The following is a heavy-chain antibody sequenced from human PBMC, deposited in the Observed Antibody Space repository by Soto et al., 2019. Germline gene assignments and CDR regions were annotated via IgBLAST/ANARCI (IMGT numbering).Heavy chain of an antibody. V-gene: IGHV3-33*01. CDR1: GFTFSSYG. CDR3: ARDKLAYFYGSGSQDY. J-gene: IGHJ4*02. D-gene: IGHD3-10*01. CDR2: IYYDGSNK. Sequence: GGSLRLSCAASGFTFSSYGMHWVRQAPGKGLEWVAVIYYDGSNKYYADSVKGRFTISRDNSKNTLYLQMNSLRAEDTAVYYCARDKLAYFYGSGSQDYWGQGTLVTVSS.